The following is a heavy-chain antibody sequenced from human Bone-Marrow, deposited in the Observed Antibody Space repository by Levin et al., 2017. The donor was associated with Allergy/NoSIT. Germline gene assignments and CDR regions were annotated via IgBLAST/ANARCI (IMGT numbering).Heavy chain of an antibody. J-gene: IGHJ4*02. D-gene: IGHD5/OR15-5a*01. V-gene: IGHV3-7*01. CDR2: INEDESVK. Sequence: PGGSLRLSCAASGFSFSAYWMTWVRQAPGKGLQWVASINEDESVKYYVDSVRGRFTISRDSAKNSVYLQMDSLRVEDTAIYFCTRLSPSSVFDYWGRGALVTVSS. CDR3: TRLSPSSVFDY. CDR1: GFSFSAYW.